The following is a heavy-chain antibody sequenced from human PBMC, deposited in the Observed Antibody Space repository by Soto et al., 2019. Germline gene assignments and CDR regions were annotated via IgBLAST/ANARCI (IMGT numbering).Heavy chain of an antibody. D-gene: IGHD3-3*01. J-gene: IGHJ4*02. CDR1: GFTVSSNY. CDR2: IYSGGST. CDR3: AIADFWSGYYSDY. Sequence: PGGSLRLSCAASGFTVSSNYMSWVRQAPGKGLEWVSVIYSGGSTYYADSVKGRFTISRDNSKNTLYLQMNSLRAEDTAVYYCAIADFWSGYYSDYWGQGALVTVSS. V-gene: IGHV3-53*01.